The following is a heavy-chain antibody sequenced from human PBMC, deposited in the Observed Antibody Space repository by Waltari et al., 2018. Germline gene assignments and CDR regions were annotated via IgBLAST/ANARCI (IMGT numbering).Heavy chain of an antibody. Sequence: QVQLVESGGGVVQPGGSLRLSCAASGFTFSSYGMHWVRQAPGKGLAWVAFIRYYGSNKYYEDSVKGRFTNSRDNSKNKLYLQMNSLRAEDTAVYYCAKAGGVVVITSYDYFDYWGQGTLVTVSS. J-gene: IGHJ4*02. CDR3: AKAGGVVVITSYDYFDY. CDR1: GFTFSSYG. V-gene: IGHV3-30*02. D-gene: IGHD3-22*01. CDR2: IRYYGSNK.